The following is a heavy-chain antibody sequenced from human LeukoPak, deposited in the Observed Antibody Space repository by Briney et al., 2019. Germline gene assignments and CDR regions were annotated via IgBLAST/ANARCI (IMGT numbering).Heavy chain of an antibody. CDR2: ISYDGSNK. CDR1: GFTFSTYG. CDR3: AKALRD. V-gene: IGHV3-30*18. Sequence: KTGGSLRLSCAASGFTFSTYGMHWVRQAPGKGLEWVAVISYDGSNKYYADSVKGRFTISRDNSKNTLYLQMNSLRAEDTAVYYCAKALRDWGQGTLVTVSS. J-gene: IGHJ4*02.